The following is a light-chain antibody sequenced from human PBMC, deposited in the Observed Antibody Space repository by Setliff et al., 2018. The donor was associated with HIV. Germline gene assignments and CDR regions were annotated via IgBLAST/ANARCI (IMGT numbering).Light chain of an antibody. CDR3: SSYTSSSTRV. CDR1: SSDVGGYNY. V-gene: IGLV2-14*01. CDR2: EVT. Sequence: QSVLTQPASVSGSPGQSITISCTGTSSDVGGYNYVSWYQQHPGKAPKLIIYEVTNRPSGVSYRFSGSKPGNTASLTISGLQAEDEADYYCSSYTSSSTRVFGTGTKVTVL. J-gene: IGLJ1*01.